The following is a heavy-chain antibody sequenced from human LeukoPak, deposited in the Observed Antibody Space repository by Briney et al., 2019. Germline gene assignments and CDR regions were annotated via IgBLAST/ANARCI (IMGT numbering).Heavy chain of an antibody. V-gene: IGHV3-21*05. D-gene: IGHD4-17*01. Sequence: GGSLRLSCAASGFTFSSYSMNWVRQAPGKGLEWVSYISSSGANIFYTDSVKGRFTISRDNAKNSLYLQMNSLRAEDTAVYYCARHGDGFYYGMDVWGQGTTVTVPS. CDR3: ARHGDGFYYGMDV. J-gene: IGHJ6*02. CDR2: ISSSGANI. CDR1: GFTFSSYS.